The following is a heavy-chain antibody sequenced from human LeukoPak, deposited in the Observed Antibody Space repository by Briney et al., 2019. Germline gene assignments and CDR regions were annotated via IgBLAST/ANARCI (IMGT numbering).Heavy chain of an antibody. J-gene: IGHJ6*03. D-gene: IGHD2-15*01. V-gene: IGHV3-30*02. Sequence: GGSLRLSCAASGFIFSSFGMHWVRQAPGKGLEWVAFIQDDESNKFYADSVKGRFTISRDNSKNTLLLQMNSLRPEDTALYYCAKQMVERPHYYYMDVWGKGTTVTVSS. CDR2: IQDDESNK. CDR3: AKQMVERPHYYYMDV. CDR1: GFIFSSFG.